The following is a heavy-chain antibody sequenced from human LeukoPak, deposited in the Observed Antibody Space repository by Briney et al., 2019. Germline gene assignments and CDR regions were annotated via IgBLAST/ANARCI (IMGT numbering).Heavy chain of an antibody. CDR2: INPNSGGT. J-gene: IGHJ5*02. CDR1: GYAFTGYD. CDR3: ARNYQLPYPFDP. V-gene: IGHV1-2*02. Sequence: ASVKVSCKASGYAFTGYDMHWVRQAPGQGLEWMGWINPNSGGTNYAQKFQGRVTMTRDTSISTAYMELSRLRSDDTAVYYCARNYQLPYPFDPWGQGTLVTVSS. D-gene: IGHD2-2*01.